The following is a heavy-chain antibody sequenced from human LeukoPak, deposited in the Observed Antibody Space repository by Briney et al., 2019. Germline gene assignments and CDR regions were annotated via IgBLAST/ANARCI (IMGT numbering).Heavy chain of an antibody. Sequence: GGSLRLSCAASGFTFSSYAMHWVRQAPGKGLEWVAVISYDGSNKYYADSVKGRFTISRDNSKNTLYLQMNSLRAADTAVYYCARDPRGGYSSSWYPLFYFDYWGQGTLVTVSS. CDR3: ARDPRGGYSSSWYPLFYFDY. V-gene: IGHV3-30*04. CDR2: ISYDGSNK. D-gene: IGHD6-13*01. CDR1: GFTFSSYA. J-gene: IGHJ4*02.